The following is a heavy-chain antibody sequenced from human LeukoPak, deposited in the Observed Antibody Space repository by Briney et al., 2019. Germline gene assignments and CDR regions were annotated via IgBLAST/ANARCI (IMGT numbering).Heavy chain of an antibody. Sequence: PGKSLRLSCAASGFSFGSYGIHWVRQAPGKGLEWVAVISHEGSQTYYADSVRGRFTISRDNSKNMVYLQMNSLRVEDTAVHYCARTREQWQVLDYWGQGTLVTVSS. CDR1: GFSFGSYG. J-gene: IGHJ4*02. D-gene: IGHD6-19*01. CDR2: ISHEGSQT. V-gene: IGHV3-30*03. CDR3: ARTREQWQVLDY.